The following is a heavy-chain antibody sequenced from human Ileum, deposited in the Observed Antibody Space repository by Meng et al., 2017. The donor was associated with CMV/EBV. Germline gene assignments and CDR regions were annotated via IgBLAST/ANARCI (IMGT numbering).Heavy chain of an antibody. V-gene: IGHV4-39*02. Sequence: LRLSCTVSGSSISSSSYYWGWIRQPPGKGLEWIGSIYYSGSTYYNSSLKSRVTISVDTSKNQFSLKLSSVTAADTAVYYCARDNSGWVNHFDYWGQGTLVTVSS. D-gene: IGHD6-19*01. CDR2: IYYSGST. CDR3: ARDNSGWVNHFDY. J-gene: IGHJ4*02. CDR1: GSSISSSSYY.